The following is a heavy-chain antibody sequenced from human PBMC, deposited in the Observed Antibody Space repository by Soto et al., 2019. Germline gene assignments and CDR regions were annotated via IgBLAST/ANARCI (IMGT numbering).Heavy chain of an antibody. J-gene: IGHJ4*02. CDR3: AHTGLKRTSYYFDY. V-gene: IGHV2-5*02. CDR1: GFSLSTSGVG. Sequence: SGPALVNATQTLTLTCTFSGFSLSTSGVGVGWIRQPPGKALEWLALIYWDDDKRYSPSLKSRLTITKDTSKNQVVLTMTNMDPVDTATYYCAHTGLKRTSYYFDYWGQGTLVTVSS. CDR2: IYWDDDK. D-gene: IGHD2-2*01.